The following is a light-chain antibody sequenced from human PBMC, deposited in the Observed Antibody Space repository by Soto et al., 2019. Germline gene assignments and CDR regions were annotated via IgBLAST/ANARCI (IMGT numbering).Light chain of an antibody. J-gene: IGKJ1*01. Sequence: EIVITPSPATLSLSPGERATLSCRASQSVSNNYLAWYQQKPGQAPRPLIYGASSRATGIPDRFSGSGSGTDFTLTISRLEPEDFAMYYCQQYGSSPRTFGQGTKV. V-gene: IGKV3-20*01. CDR3: QQYGSSPRT. CDR1: QSVSNNY. CDR2: GAS.